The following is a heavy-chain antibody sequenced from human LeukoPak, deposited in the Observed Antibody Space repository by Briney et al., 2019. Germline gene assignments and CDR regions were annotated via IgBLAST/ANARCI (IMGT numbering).Heavy chain of an antibody. Sequence: SGGSLRLSWVVSGFSFSSYGMGWVSHAPGKGLEWVSSISAGGDNTYYADSVKRRLASSSDNSKSMLFLQMNSLRVEDTAVYYCALDARLGESLRWGQGSLVTVSS. J-gene: IGHJ4*02. CDR2: ISAGGDNT. CDR1: GFSFSSYG. V-gene: IGHV3-23*01. CDR3: ALDARLGESLR. D-gene: IGHD3-16*01.